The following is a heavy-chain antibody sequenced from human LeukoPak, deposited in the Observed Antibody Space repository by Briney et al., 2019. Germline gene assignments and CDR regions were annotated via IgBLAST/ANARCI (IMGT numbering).Heavy chain of an antibody. CDR1: GFTFSSYA. CDR2: VSGTTGNT. D-gene: IGHD1-26*01. CDR3: ATPAYRDRGGFEY. Sequence: GGSLRLSCAASGFTFSSYAMFWVRQAPGQGLAWVSAVSGTTGNTYYADSVKGRFTISRDNSKNTVYLQMDSLRVDDTAVYYCATPAYRDRGGFEYWGQGTLVTVSS. J-gene: IGHJ4*02. V-gene: IGHV3-23*01.